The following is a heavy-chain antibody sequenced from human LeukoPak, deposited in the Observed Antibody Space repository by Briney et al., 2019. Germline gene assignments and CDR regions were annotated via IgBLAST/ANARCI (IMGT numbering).Heavy chain of an antibody. D-gene: IGHD3-10*01. J-gene: IGHJ6*03. CDR2: ISSSSSYI. CDR1: GFTFSSYS. Sequence: GGSLRLSCAASGFTFSSYSMNWVRQAPGKGLEWVSSISSSSSYIYYADTVKGRFTISRDNSKNMLYLQMNSLGAEDTAVYYCARSLRVRGVPDYMDVWGKGTTVTISS. V-gene: IGHV3-21*04. CDR3: ARSLRVRGVPDYMDV.